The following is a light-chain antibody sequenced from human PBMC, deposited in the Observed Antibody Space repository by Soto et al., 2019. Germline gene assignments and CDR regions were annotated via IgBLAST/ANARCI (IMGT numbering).Light chain of an antibody. CDR1: QSVSRSY. J-gene: IGKJ2*01. Sequence: EIVLTQSPGTLSLSPGERATLSCRASQSVSRSYLAWYQQKPGQAPRLLIYGASSRATGIPDRFSGSGSGTDFTLTISRLEPEDFAVYYGQQYGSSPMYTFGQGTKLEIK. V-gene: IGKV3-20*01. CDR3: QQYGSSPMYT. CDR2: GAS.